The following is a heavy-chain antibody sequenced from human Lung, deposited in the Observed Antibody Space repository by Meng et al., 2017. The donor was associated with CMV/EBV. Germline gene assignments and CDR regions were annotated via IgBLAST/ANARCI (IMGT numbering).Heavy chain of an antibody. V-gene: IGHV3-21*01. J-gene: IGHJ5*02. CDR3: ARGGPFDFWSGYSGPASYNWFDP. Sequence: GGPLRLSCAASGFTFSSYSMNWVRQAPGKGLEWVSSISSSSSYIYYAHSVKGRFTIPRDKAKNSLYLQMNSLRAEATAVYYCARGGPFDFWSGYSGPASYNWFDPWGQGTMVTVSS. CDR1: GFTFSSYS. CDR2: ISSSSSYI. D-gene: IGHD3-3*01.